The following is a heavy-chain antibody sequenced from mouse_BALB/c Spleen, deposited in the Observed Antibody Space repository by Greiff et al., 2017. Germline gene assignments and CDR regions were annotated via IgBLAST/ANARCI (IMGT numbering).Heavy chain of an antibody. CDR2: IYPVSGDT. Sequence: VQLQQSGAELASPGASVTLSCKASGYTFTDYIMNWVKQRPGQGLEWIGRIYPVSGDTNYNQKFMGKATFSVDRSSSTVYMVLNSLTSEDPAVYDCGRGVYDRYESWFAYWGEGTLVTVSA. CDR3: GRGVYDRYESWFAY. J-gene: IGHJ3*01. D-gene: IGHD2-14*01. V-gene: IGHV1-11*01. CDR1: GYTFTDYI.